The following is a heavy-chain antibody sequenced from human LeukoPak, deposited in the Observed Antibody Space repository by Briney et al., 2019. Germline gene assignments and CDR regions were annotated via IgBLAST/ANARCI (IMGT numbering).Heavy chain of an antibody. D-gene: IGHD6-13*01. CDR1: GYTFTSYG. CDR3: ARDVVAAAGTPLSY. CDR2: ISAYNGNT. Sequence: ASVKVSCRASGYTFTSYGISWVRQAPGQGLEWMGWISAYNGNTNYAQKLQGRVTMTTDTSTSTAYMELRSLRSDDTPVYYCARDVVAAAGTPLSYWGQGTLVTVSS. V-gene: IGHV1-18*01. J-gene: IGHJ4*02.